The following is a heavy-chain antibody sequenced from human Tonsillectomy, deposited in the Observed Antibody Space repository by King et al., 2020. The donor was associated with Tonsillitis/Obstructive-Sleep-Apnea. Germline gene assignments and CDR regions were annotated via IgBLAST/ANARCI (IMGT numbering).Heavy chain of an antibody. V-gene: IGHV4-34*01. Sequence: VQLQQWGAGLLKPSETLSLTCAVYGGSFSGYYWSWICQPPGKGLEWIGEINHGGSTNYNPSLKSRVTISLDTSNNQFSLKLSSVRAADTAVYYCARTSTGSSSHELYYFDSWGQGTLVTVSS. CDR1: GGSFSGYY. CDR2: INHGGST. CDR3: ARTSTGSSSHELYYFDS. J-gene: IGHJ4*02. D-gene: IGHD6-6*01.